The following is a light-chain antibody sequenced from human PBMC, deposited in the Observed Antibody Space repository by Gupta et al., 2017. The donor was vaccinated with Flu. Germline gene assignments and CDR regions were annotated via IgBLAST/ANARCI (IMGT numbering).Light chain of an antibody. CDR3: SSYTSSSTPYV. Sequence: QSALTQPASVSGSPGQSITISCTGTSSDVGGYNYVSWYQQHPQTAPKLMIYEVANRPSGVSDRFSGSKSGNTASLTISGLQAEDEADYYCSSYTSSSTPYVFGTGTKVTVL. CDR1: SSDVGGYNY. V-gene: IGLV2-14*03. CDR2: EVA. J-gene: IGLJ1*01.